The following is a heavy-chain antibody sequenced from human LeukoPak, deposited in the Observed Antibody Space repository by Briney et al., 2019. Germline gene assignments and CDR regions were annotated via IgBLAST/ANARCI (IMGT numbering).Heavy chain of an antibody. D-gene: IGHD2-15*01. Sequence: SETLSLTCTVSGGSISNYYWSWIRQPPGKGLEWIGYIYYSGSTNYNPALKRRVTISVDTSKNHFSLKLSSVAAAATAVYYCARVRALGVAVRPFDIWGQGTMVTVSS. CDR3: ARVRALGVAVRPFDI. CDR2: IYYSGST. V-gene: IGHV4-59*01. J-gene: IGHJ3*02. CDR1: GGSISNYY.